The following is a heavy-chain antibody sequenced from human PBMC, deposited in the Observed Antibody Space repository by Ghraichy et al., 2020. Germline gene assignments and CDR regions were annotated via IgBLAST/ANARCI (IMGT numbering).Heavy chain of an antibody. J-gene: IGHJ6*02. Sequence: SVKVSCKASGGTFSSYTISWVRQAPGQGLEWMGRIIPILGIANYAQKFQGRVTITADKSTSTAYMELSSLRSEDTAVYYCARDYGGNVDYYGMDVWGQGTTVTVSS. CDR1: GGTFSSYT. CDR3: ARDYGGNVDYYGMDV. CDR2: IIPILGIA. V-gene: IGHV1-69*02. D-gene: IGHD4-23*01.